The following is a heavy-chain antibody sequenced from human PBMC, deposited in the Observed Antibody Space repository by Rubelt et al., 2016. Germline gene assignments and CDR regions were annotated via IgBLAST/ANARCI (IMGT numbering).Heavy chain of an antibody. J-gene: IGHJ4*02. Sequence: KPGASVKVSCKASGYTFTSYYMHWVRQAPGQGLEWMGIINPSGGSTSYAQKFQGRVTMTRDTSTSTVYMELSSLRSEDTAVYYCARLPEAGIAARPNGYWGQGTLVTVSS. CDR1: GYTFTSYY. CDR3: ARLPEAGIAARPNGY. CDR2: INPSGGST. D-gene: IGHD6-6*01. V-gene: IGHV1-46*01.